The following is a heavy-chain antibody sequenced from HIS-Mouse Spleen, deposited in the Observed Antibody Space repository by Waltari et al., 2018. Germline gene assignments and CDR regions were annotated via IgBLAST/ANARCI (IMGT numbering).Heavy chain of an antibody. Sequence: QLQLQGSGPGLVKPSETLSLTLTVSGGSISSSSYYWGWIRQPPGKGLEWIGSIYYSGSTYYNPSLKSRVTISVDTSKNQFSLKLSSVTTADTAVYYCARKRTASGWFDPWGQGTLVTVSS. CDR1: GGSISSSSYY. V-gene: IGHV4-39*01. D-gene: IGHD2-21*02. J-gene: IGHJ5*02. CDR2: IYYSGST. CDR3: ARKRTASGWFDP.